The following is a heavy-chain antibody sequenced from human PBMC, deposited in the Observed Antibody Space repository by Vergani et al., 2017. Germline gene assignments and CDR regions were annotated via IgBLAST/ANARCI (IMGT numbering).Heavy chain of an antibody. D-gene: IGHD3-10*01. CDR3: ARDRGTMVRGDNSGMDV. CDR2: INPSGGST. Sequence: QVQLVQSGAEVKKPGASVKVSCKASGYTFTSYYMHWVRQAPGQGLEWMGIINPSGGSTSYAQKFQGRVTMTRDTSTSTVYMELSSLRSEDTAVYYCARDRGTMVRGDNSGMDVWGHGTTVTVSS. CDR1: GYTFTSYY. V-gene: IGHV1-46*01. J-gene: IGHJ6*02.